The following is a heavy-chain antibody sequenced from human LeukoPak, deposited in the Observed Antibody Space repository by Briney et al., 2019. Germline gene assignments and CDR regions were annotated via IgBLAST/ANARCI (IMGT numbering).Heavy chain of an antibody. CDR2: ISTTSTYT. CDR3: ATDWYCSSSICYTDRNWFDP. CDR1: GFTLSDYY. J-gene: IGHJ5*02. V-gene: IGHV3-11*05. Sequence: GGPLRLSCAASGFTLSDYYMSYIRQAPGKGVEWVSYISTTSTYTDYADSVRGRFTISRDNAKHLLYLQMNSLRPEDTAVYYCATDWYCSSSICYTDRNWFDPWGQGTLVTVSS. D-gene: IGHD2-2*02.